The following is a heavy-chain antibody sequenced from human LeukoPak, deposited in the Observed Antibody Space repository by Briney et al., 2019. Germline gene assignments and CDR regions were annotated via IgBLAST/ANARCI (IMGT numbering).Heavy chain of an antibody. V-gene: IGHV3-66*01. CDR2: IYSGGST. Sequence: GGSLRLSCAASGFTVSSNYMSWVRQAPGKGLEWVSVIYSGGSTYYADSVKGRFTISRDNSKNTLYLQMNSLRAEDTAVYYCARDRRYHYGMDVWGQGTTVTVSS. CDR3: ARDRRYHYGMDV. D-gene: IGHD6-6*01. CDR1: GFTVSSNY. J-gene: IGHJ6*02.